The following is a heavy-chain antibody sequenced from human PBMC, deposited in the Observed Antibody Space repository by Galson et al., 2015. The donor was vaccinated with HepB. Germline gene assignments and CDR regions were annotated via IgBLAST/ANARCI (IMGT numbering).Heavy chain of an antibody. D-gene: IGHD1-1*01. Sequence: SETLSLTCTVSGGSISSYYWSWIRQPPGKGLEWIGYIYYSGSTNYNPSLKSRVTISVDTSKNQFSLKLSSVTAADTAVYYCARHAGGYNWNDVRPRMDVWGQGTTVTVSS. CDR3: ARHAGGYNWNDVRPRMDV. CDR2: IYYSGST. CDR1: GGSISSYY. J-gene: IGHJ6*02. V-gene: IGHV4-59*08.